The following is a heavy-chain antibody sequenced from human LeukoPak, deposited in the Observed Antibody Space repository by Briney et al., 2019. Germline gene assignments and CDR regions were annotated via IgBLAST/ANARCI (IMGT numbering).Heavy chain of an antibody. CDR3: AAVILLYLGELSNWFDP. V-gene: IGHV1-3*01. CDR1: GYTFTSYA. CDR2: INAGNGNT. J-gene: IGHJ5*02. Sequence: GASVKVSCKASGYTFTSYAMHWVRQAPGQRLEWRGWINAGNGNTKYSQKFQGRVTMTEDTSTDTAYMELSSLRSEDTAVYYCAAVILLYLGELSNWFDPWGQGTLVTVSS. D-gene: IGHD3-10*01.